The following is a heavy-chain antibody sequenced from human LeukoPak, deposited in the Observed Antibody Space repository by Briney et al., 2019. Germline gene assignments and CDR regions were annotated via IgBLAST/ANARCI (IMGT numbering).Heavy chain of an antibody. CDR3: ARDVSGYFDY. CDR2: IWDDGSNK. Sequence: AGRSLRLSCAASGFTFSSYGMHWVRQAPGKGLEWVAVIWDDGSNKYYADSVKGRFTISRDNSKNTLYLQMNSLRAEDTAVYYCARDVSGYFDYWGQGTLVTVSS. D-gene: IGHD3-22*01. CDR1: GFTFSSYG. V-gene: IGHV3-33*01. J-gene: IGHJ4*02.